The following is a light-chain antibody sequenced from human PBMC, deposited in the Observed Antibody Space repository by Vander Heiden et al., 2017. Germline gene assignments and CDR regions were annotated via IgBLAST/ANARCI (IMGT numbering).Light chain of an antibody. CDR3: QHEHSSRDL. J-gene: IGKJ2*01. CDR2: DAS. CDR1: QPIGTW. Sequence: DIQMTQSPSTLSASIGDRVTITCRASQPIGTWLAWYQQKPGKAPNLLIYDASSLETGVPSRFSGSGSGTEFTLTITSLQPDDFATYYCQHEHSSRDLFGRGTKLEIK. V-gene: IGKV1-5*01.